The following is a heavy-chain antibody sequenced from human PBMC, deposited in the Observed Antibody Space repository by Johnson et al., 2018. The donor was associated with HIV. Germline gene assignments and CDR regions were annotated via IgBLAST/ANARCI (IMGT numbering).Heavy chain of an antibody. Sequence: QVQLVESGGGVVQPGRSLRLSCAASGFTFSSYGMHWVRQAPGKGLEWVAVIWYDGSNKYYADSVKGRFTISRDNAKNTLYLQMNSLKTEDTAVYYCTTTLFQYYDILTDKAAFDIWGQGTLVTVSS. V-gene: IGHV3-33*03. J-gene: IGHJ3*02. CDR1: GFTFSSYG. D-gene: IGHD3-9*01. CDR3: TTTLFQYYDILTDKAAFDI. CDR2: IWYDGSNK.